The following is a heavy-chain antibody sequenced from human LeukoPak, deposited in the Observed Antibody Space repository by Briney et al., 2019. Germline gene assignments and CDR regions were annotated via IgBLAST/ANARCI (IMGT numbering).Heavy chain of an antibody. Sequence: GGSLRLSCSASGFTFNRFYLHWVRQAPGKGLEWVSGISWNSGSIDYADSVKGRFTISRDNAKNSLYLQMNSLRAEDTALYYCAKDDSYGGNSNFDYWGQGTLVTVSS. CDR3: AKDDSYGGNSNFDY. D-gene: IGHD4-23*01. CDR2: ISWNSGSI. CDR1: GFTFNRFY. J-gene: IGHJ4*02. V-gene: IGHV3-9*01.